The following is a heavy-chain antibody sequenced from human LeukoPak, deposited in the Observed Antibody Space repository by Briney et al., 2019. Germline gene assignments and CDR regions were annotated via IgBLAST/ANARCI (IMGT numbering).Heavy chain of an antibody. J-gene: IGHJ6*02. CDR1: GFTFSSYA. V-gene: IGHV3-23*01. D-gene: IGHD4-17*01. CDR3: ARWRSVTTGYYYGMDV. Sequence: PGGSLRLSCAASGFTFSSYAMSWVRQAPGKGLEWVSAISGSGGSTYYADSVKGRFTISRDNAKNSLYLQMNSLRAEDTAVYYCARWRSVTTGYYYGMDVWGQGTTVTVSS. CDR2: ISGSGGST.